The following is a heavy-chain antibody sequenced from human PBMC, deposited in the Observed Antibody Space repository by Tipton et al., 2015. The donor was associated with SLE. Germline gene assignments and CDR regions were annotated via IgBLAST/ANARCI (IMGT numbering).Heavy chain of an antibody. Sequence: QSGAEVKKPGTSMKVSCKASGYSFTSYAIHWVRQAPGQRLEWMGWINAANGNTRYLQKFQGRVTITRDTSATTAYMELSSLRSEDTAMYYCARRQTEAFDIWGQGTVVTVSS. CDR1: GYSFTSYA. CDR3: ARRQTEAFDI. J-gene: IGHJ3*02. V-gene: IGHV1-3*01. CDR2: INAANGNT.